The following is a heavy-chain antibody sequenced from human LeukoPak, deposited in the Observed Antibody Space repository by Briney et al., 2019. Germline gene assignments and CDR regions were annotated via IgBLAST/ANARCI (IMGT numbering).Heavy chain of an antibody. CDR2: IYTSGST. CDR1: GGSISSYY. V-gene: IGHV4-4*09. CDR3: ARRHRTRGDYYYYYMDV. Sequence: SETLSLTCTVSGGSISSYYWSWIRQPPGKGLEWIGYIYTSGSTNYNPSLESRVTISVDTSKNQFSLKLSSVTAADTAVYYCARRHRTRGDYYYYYMDVWGKGTTVTVSS. D-gene: IGHD1-14*01. J-gene: IGHJ6*03.